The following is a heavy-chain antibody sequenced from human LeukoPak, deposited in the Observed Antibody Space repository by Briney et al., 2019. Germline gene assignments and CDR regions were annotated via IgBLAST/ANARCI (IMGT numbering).Heavy chain of an antibody. J-gene: IGHJ3*02. D-gene: IGHD2-15*01. CDR2: ISGSGLST. Sequence: GGSLRLSCAASGFTFSEYYMSWIRQAPGKGLEGVSSISGSGLSTYHSASVKGRFPISTYNSKNPLYLQMDGLRVADTAVYHCAKDRHCSGENCSSSFDMWGQGTMVTVSS. CDR1: GFTFSEYY. V-gene: IGHV3-23*01. CDR3: AKDRHCSGENCSSSFDM.